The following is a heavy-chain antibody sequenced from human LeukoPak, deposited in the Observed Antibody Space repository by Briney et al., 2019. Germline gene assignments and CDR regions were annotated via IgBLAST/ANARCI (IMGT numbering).Heavy chain of an antibody. J-gene: IGHJ4*02. D-gene: IGHD3-22*01. CDR1: GYTFTNFY. V-gene: IGHV1-2*02. CDR2: INSNSGVT. Sequence: ASVKVSCKASGYTFTNFYIHWVRQAPGQGLEWVGCINSNSGVTNSAQRFQGRVTMTRDTSISTAYMELSRLRSDDTAVYYCARVKYYDDGATYFDYWGQGTLVTVSS. CDR3: ARVKYYDDGATYFDY.